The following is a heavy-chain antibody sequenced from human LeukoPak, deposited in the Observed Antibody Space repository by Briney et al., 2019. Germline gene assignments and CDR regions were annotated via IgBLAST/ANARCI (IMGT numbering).Heavy chain of an antibody. J-gene: IGHJ5*02. CDR1: GGSISSYY. V-gene: IGHV4-4*07. CDR3: ARGAYGSGSLSWFDP. Sequence: SETLSLTCTVSGGSISSYYWSWIRQPAGKGLEWIGRIYASGSTNYNPSLKSRVTILVDKSNNQVSLKVGSVTAADTAVYYCARGAYGSGSLSWFDPWGQGTLVIVSS. CDR2: IYASGST. D-gene: IGHD3-10*01.